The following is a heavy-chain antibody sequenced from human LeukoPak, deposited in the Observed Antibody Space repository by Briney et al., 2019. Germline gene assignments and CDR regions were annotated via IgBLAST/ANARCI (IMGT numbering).Heavy chain of an antibody. CDR3: ARDDYRGVTNFDP. D-gene: IGHD3-10*01. J-gene: IGHJ5*02. CDR2: ISYSGST. CDR1: GGSISPYF. Sequence: SETLSLTCTVAGGSISPYFWSWIRQPPGKGLEWIGYISYSGSTNYNPSLKSRVTISVDTSKNQFSLQLSSVTAADTAVYYCARDDYRGVTNFDPWGQGTLVTVSS. V-gene: IGHV4-59*01.